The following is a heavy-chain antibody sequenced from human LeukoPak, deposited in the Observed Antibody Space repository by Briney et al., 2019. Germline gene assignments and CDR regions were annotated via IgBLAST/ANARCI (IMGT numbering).Heavy chain of an antibody. CDR1: GYTFTTFY. V-gene: IGHV1-46*01. D-gene: IGHD3-3*01. CDR3: AKTPVLRFLEWLPAPYYYYYMDV. CDR2: INPSDDST. J-gene: IGHJ6*03. Sequence: GASVKVSCKASGYTFTTFYMHWVRQAPGQGLEWMGIINPSDDSTKFAQKFQGRLTMTIDTSTSTVYMELNSLRPEDTAVYYCAKTPVLRFLEWLPAPYYYYYMDVWGKGTTVTVSS.